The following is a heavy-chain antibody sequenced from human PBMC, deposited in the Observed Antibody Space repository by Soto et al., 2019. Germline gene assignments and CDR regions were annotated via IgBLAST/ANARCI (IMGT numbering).Heavy chain of an antibody. CDR1: GGTFSSYA. D-gene: IGHD3-9*01. J-gene: IGHJ6*02. V-gene: IGHV1-69*12. CDR2: IIPIFGTA. Sequence: QVQLVQSGAEVKKPGSSVKVSCKASGGTFSSYAISWVRQAPGQGLEWMGGIIPIFGTANYAQKFQGRVTITADESTSTAYMELSSLRSEDTAVYYCARDGGPNPVLRYFDWSKRGMDVWGQGTTVTVSS. CDR3: ARDGGPNPVLRYFDWSKRGMDV.